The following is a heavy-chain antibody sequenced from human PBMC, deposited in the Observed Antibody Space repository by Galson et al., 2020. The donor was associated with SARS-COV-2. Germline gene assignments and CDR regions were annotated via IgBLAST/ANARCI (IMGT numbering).Heavy chain of an antibody. CDR1: GFTFSSYW. J-gene: IGHJ4*02. V-gene: IGHV3-74*01. CDR3: ARGDMGTDYFDY. D-gene: IGHD2-21*02. CDR2: IYSEGSST. Sequence: GGSLCLSCAASGFTFSSYWMHWVRHAPGKGLVWVSRIYSEGSSTSYEDSVKGRFTISGDNAKNTLYLQMNSLRAEDTAVYYCARGDMGTDYFDYWGQGTLVTVSS.